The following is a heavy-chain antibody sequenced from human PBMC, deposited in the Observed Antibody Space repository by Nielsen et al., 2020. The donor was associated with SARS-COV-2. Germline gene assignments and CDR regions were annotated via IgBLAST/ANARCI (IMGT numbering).Heavy chain of an antibody. CDR3: AKAGDDFWSGYSTPYYYYGMDV. J-gene: IGHJ6*02. D-gene: IGHD3-3*01. Sequence: WIRQPPGKGLEWVAVISYDGSNKYYADSVKGRFTISRDNSKNTLYLQMNSLRAEDTAVYYCAKAGDDFWSGYSTPYYYYGMDVWGQGTTVTVSS. V-gene: IGHV3-30*18. CDR2: ISYDGSNK.